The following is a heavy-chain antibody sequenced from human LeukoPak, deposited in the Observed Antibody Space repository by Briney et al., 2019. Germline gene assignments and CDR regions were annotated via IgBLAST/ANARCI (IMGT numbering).Heavy chain of an antibody. Sequence: PGGSLRLSCAASGFTFSIYGMSWVRQAPGEGLEWVSAISVSGGSTYYADSVKGRFTISRDNSKNTLYLQINSLRAEDTAVYYCARDQALIWFGENEWIFDYWGQGTLVTVSS. D-gene: IGHD3-10*01. J-gene: IGHJ4*02. CDR1: GFTFSIYG. V-gene: IGHV3-23*01. CDR2: ISVSGGST. CDR3: ARDQALIWFGENEWIFDY.